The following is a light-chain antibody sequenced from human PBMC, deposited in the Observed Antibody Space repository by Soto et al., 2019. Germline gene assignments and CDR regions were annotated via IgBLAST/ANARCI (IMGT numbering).Light chain of an antibody. V-gene: IGKV3-15*01. Sequence: EVVMTQSPATLSVSPGEGVSLSCRASQSVASDVAWYQQRPGQAPRLLIYGASTRATGIPARFSGSGSGTEFTLTITGLQSEDFATYYCQQYNDWPPLTFGGGTKVEI. J-gene: IGKJ4*01. CDR1: QSVASD. CDR2: GAS. CDR3: QQYNDWPPLT.